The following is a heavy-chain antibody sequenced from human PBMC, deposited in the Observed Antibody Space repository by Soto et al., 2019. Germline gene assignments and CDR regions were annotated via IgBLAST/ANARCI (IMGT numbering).Heavy chain of an antibody. CDR1: GFTFDDYA. CDR2: ISWNSGSI. J-gene: IGHJ3*02. D-gene: IGHD3-3*01. CDR3: AKAVYDFWSGYADAFDI. Sequence: GGSLRLSCAASGFTFDDYAMHWVRQAPGKGLEWVSGISWNSGSIGYADSVKGRFTISRDNAKNSLYLQMNSLRAEDTALYYCAKAVYDFWSGYADAFDIWGQGTMVTVS. V-gene: IGHV3-9*01.